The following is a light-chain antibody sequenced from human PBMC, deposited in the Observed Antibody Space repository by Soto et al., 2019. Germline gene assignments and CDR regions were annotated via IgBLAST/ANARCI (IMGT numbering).Light chain of an antibody. CDR3: QQYGSSPT. V-gene: IGKV3-20*01. CDR1: QSVSSSY. CDR2: GAS. Sequence: ESVLTQSPGTLSLSPGERATLSRRASQSVSSSYLAWYQQKPGQAPRLLIYGASSRATGIPDRFSGSGSGTDFTLTISRLEPEDFAVYYCQQYGSSPTFGGGTKVEIK. J-gene: IGKJ4*01.